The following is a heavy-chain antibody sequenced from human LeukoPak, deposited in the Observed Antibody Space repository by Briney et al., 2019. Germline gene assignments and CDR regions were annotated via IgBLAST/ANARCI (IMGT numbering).Heavy chain of an antibody. V-gene: IGHV1-69*04. Sequence: ASVKVSCKASGGTFSSYAISWVRQAPGQGLEWMGRIIPILGIANYAQKFQGRVTITADKSTSSAYMELNSLRAEETAVYYCAKGGYHYFDSWGQGTLVTVSS. J-gene: IGHJ4*02. CDR2: IIPILGIA. CDR1: GGTFSSYA. D-gene: IGHD5-12*01. CDR3: AKGGYHYFDS.